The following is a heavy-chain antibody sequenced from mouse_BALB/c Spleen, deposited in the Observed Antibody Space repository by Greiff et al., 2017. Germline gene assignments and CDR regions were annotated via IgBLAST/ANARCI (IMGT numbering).Heavy chain of an antibody. CDR3: ARPTYDGYYAAY. J-gene: IGHJ3*01. CDR1: GYTFTSYT. Sequence: QVQLQQSAAELARPGASVKMSCKASGYTFTSYTMHWVKQRPGQGLEWIGYINPSSGYTEYNQKFKDKTTLTADKSSSTAYMQLSSLTSEDSAVYYCARPTYDGYYAAYWGQGTLVTVSA. V-gene: IGHV1-4*02. D-gene: IGHD2-3*01. CDR2: INPSSGYT.